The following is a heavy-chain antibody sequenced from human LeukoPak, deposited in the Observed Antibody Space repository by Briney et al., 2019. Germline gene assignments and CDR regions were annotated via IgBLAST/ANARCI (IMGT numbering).Heavy chain of an antibody. CDR3: ARGRVGAQSDDAFDI. D-gene: IGHD1-26*01. J-gene: IGHJ3*02. V-gene: IGHV4-34*01. CDR2: INHSGST. CDR1: GGSFSGYY. Sequence: PSETLSLTCAVYGGSFSGYYWSWIRQPPGKGLEWIGEINHSGSTNYNPSLKGRVTISVDTSKNQFSLKLSSVTAADTAVYYCARGRVGAQSDDAFDIWGQGTMVTVSS.